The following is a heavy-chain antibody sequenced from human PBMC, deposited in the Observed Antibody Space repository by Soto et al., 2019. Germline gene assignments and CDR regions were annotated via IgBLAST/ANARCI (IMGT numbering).Heavy chain of an antibody. V-gene: IGHV3-7*01. D-gene: IGHD5-18*01. CDR1: GFTFSRYW. Sequence: PGGSLRLSCAASGFTFSRYWMSWVRQAPGKGLEWVANIKQDGSEKWYVDSVKGRFTISRDNAKNSLYLQMNSLRAEDTAVYYCARDPLWGTAMVLWYFDLWGRGTLVTVSS. CDR2: IKQDGSEK. J-gene: IGHJ2*01. CDR3: ARDPLWGTAMVLWYFDL.